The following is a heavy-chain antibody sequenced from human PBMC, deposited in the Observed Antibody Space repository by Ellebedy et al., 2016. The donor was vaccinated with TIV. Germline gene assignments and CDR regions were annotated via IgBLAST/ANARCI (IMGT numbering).Heavy chain of an antibody. CDR1: GVTFDDCP. CDR2: VTWDGCST. V-gene: IGHV3-43D*03. Sequence: GGSLRLXXAVSGVTFDDCPMHWDRHPPPKGLERVSLVTWDGCSTYYADSVKGRFTSSRDNTKNSLYLQINSLRAEDTALYYCAKGKTGYRLAGTLVGYWGQGTLVPVSS. J-gene: IGHJ4*02. D-gene: IGHD1-14*01. CDR3: AKGKTGYRLAGTLVGY.